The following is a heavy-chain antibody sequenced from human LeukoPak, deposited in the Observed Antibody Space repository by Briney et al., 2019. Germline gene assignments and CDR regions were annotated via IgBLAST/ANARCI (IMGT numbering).Heavy chain of an antibody. V-gene: IGHV4-59*01. J-gene: IGHJ4*02. D-gene: IGHD1-26*01. CDR3: AKHVRSWDTSIDQ. Sequence: SETLSLTCNVSGAAMSSYYWSWFRQPPGKGLEWITYIYYSGSTKHNPSLKSRVTASLDMSRNQFSLNLSPATAADTAVYYCAKHVRSWDTSIDQWGQGARVIVSS. CDR2: IYYSGST. CDR1: GAAMSSYY.